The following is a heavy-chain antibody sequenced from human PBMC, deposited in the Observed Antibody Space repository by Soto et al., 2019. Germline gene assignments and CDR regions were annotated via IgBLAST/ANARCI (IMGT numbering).Heavy chain of an antibody. D-gene: IGHD2-15*01. J-gene: IGHJ4*02. CDR2: ISGSGGST. Sequence: PGGSLRLSCAASGFTFSSYAMSWVRQAPGKGLEWVSAISGSGGSTYYADSVKGRFTISRDNSKNTLYLQMNSLRAEDTAVYYCAILGSVAATQFSDYWGQGTLVTVSS. CDR3: AILGSVAATQFSDY. CDR1: GFTFSSYA. V-gene: IGHV3-23*01.